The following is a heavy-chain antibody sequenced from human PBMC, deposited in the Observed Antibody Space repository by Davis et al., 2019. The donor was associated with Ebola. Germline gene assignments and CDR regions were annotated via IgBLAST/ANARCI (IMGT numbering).Heavy chain of an antibody. D-gene: IGHD2-2*01. Sequence: ASVKVSCKASGYSFTDDGISWVRQAPGQGLEWMGWISTYNGNTNYAQKFQGRVTITADESTSTAYMELSSLRSEDTAVYYCAREGAYCSSTSCYVDYWGQGTLVTVSS. J-gene: IGHJ4*02. CDR3: AREGAYCSSTSCYVDY. CDR1: GYSFTDDG. V-gene: IGHV1-18*01. CDR2: ISTYNGNT.